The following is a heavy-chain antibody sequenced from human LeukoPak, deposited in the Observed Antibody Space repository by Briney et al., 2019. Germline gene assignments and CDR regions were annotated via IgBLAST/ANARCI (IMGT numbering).Heavy chain of an antibody. J-gene: IGHJ4*02. Sequence: GGSLRLSCAASGFTFSSYAMSWVRQAPGKGLEWVSHISAGGGTTFYADSVKGRFTTSRDNSKNTLFLEMNSLRAEDTAVYYCAKAEGSGNQPFDYWGQGTLVTVSS. D-gene: IGHD3-10*01. V-gene: IGHV3-23*01. CDR2: ISAGGGTT. CDR3: AKAEGSGNQPFDY. CDR1: GFTFSSYA.